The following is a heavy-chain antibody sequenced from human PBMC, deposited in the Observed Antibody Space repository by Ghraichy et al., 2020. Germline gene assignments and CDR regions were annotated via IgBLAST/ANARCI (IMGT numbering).Heavy chain of an antibody. D-gene: IGHD5-18*01. CDR3: AKPVRGYSYGEFDY. CDR1: GFTFSSYA. V-gene: IGHV3-23*01. J-gene: IGHJ4*02. CDR2: ISGSGGST. Sequence: GGSLRLSCAASGFTFSSYAMSWVRQAPGKGLEWVSTISGSGGSTYYSDSVKGRFTISRDNSKNTLYLQMNSLRAEDTAVYYCAKPVRGYSYGEFDYWGQGTLVTVSS.